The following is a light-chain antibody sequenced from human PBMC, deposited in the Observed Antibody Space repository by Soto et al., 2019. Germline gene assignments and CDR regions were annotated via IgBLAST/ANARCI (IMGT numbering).Light chain of an antibody. J-gene: IGKJ1*01. V-gene: IGKV3-20*01. Sequence: EMVLTQSPGTLSLSPGERATLFCRASQSIATSQLAWYQQKPGQAPRLLIGASTRATGIPDRFSDSGSGTDFTLTSSRLEPEDFAVDYCQQFAASPRTFGQGTTVEIK. CDR1: QSIATSQ. CDR2: GAS. CDR3: QQFAASPRT.